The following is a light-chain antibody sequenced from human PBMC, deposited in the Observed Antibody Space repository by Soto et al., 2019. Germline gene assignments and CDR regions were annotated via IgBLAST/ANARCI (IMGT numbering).Light chain of an antibody. CDR3: QAWDSSTVV. J-gene: IGLJ2*01. CDR1: QLGDKY. V-gene: IGLV3-1*01. Sequence: SYELTQPPSVSVSPGQTASITCSGDQLGDKYACWYQQKPGQSPVLVIYQDSKRPSGIPERFSGSISGNTATLTISGTQAMDEADYYCQAWDSSTVVFGGGTKVTVL. CDR2: QDS.